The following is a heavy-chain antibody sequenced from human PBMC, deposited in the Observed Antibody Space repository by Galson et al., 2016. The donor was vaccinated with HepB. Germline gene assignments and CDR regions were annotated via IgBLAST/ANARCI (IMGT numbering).Heavy chain of an antibody. J-gene: IGHJ4*02. CDR1: GFTFSTFA. Sequence: SLRLSCAASGFTFSTFAMTWVRQAPGKGLEWVSSISDGGVKTHYADSVKGRFTISRDDSRNSLTLQMNSLGAEDTAIYYCAKAPADRRWDLLPGDFWGQGLLVTVSS. D-gene: IGHD1-26*01. CDR2: ISDGGVKT. CDR3: AKAPADRRWDLLPGDF. V-gene: IGHV3-23*01.